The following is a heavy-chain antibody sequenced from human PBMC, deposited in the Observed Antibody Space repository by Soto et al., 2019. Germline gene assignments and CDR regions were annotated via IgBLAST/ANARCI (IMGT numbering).Heavy chain of an antibody. CDR1: GFTFSSYG. CDR3: ARDDFSGSYYNPPYYYYGMDV. CDR2: IWYDGSNK. J-gene: IGHJ6*02. V-gene: IGHV3-33*01. D-gene: IGHD3-10*01. Sequence: GGSLRLSCAASGFTFSSYGMHWVRQAPGKGLEWVAVIWYDGSNKYYADSVKGRFTISRDNSKNTLYLQMNSLRAEDTAVYYCARDDFSGSYYNPPYYYYGMDVWGQGTTVTVSS.